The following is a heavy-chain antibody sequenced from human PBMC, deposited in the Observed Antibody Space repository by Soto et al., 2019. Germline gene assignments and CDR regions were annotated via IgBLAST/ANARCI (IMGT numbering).Heavy chain of an antibody. D-gene: IGHD3-10*01. V-gene: IGHV3-23*01. J-gene: IGHJ4*02. Sequence: GGSLRLSCAASGFTFSNYAMSWVRQAPGKGLEWVSAISGSGGSTYYADSVKGRFTISRDNSKNTLYLQMNSLRAEDTAVYYCAKGYYYGSGSYAQYYFDYWGQGTLVTVSS. CDR1: GFTFSNYA. CDR3: AKGYYYGSGSYAQYYFDY. CDR2: ISGSGGST.